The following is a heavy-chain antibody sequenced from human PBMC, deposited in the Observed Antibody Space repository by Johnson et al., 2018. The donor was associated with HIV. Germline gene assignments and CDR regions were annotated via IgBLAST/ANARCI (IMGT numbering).Heavy chain of an antibody. CDR1: GFTVSSKY. Sequence: MLLVESGGGLIQPGGSLRLSCAASGFTVSSKYMSWVRQAPGKGLEWVSVIYTGGNAYYADSVKGRFTISRHNSKNTLYLQVDSLRVEDTAVYYCARGEGAYCGGDCYYAFDIWGQGTMVTVSS. D-gene: IGHD2-21*02. V-gene: IGHV3-53*01. CDR3: ARGEGAYCGGDCYYAFDI. CDR2: IYTGGNA. J-gene: IGHJ3*02.